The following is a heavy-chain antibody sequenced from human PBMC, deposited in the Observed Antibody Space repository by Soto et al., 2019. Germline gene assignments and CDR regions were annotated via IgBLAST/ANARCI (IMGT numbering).Heavy chain of an antibody. D-gene: IGHD3-10*01. J-gene: IGHJ4*02. CDR1: GYTFTSYG. CDR2: ISAYNGNT. Sequence: GASVKVSCKASGYTFTSYGISWVRQAPGQGLEWMGWISAYNGNTNYAQKLQGRVTMTTDTSTSTAYMELRSLRSDDTAVYYCAYKTHYYRSTGIDYWGQGTLVTVSS. CDR3: AYKTHYYRSTGIDY. V-gene: IGHV1-18*01.